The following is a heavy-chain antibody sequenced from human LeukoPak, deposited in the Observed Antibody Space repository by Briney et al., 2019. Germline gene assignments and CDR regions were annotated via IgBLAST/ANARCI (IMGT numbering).Heavy chain of an antibody. CDR1: GGTFSSYA. J-gene: IGHJ1*01. CDR2: IIPIFGTA. Sequence: GASVKVSCKASGGTFSSYAISWVRQAPGQGLEWMGGIIPIFGTANYAQKFQGRVTITADESTSTAHMELSSLRSEDTAVYYCTRENSYALNEYFQHWGQGTLVTVSS. CDR3: TRENSYALNEYFQH. D-gene: IGHD2-2*01. V-gene: IGHV1-69*13.